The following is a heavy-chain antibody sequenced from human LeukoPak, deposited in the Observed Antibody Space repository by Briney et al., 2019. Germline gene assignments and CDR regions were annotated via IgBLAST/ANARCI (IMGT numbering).Heavy chain of an antibody. CDR2: IKQDGSEK. CDR3: ASTNTFDY. Sequence: GGSLRLSCSASGFMFSNYWMNWVRQAPGEGLEWVANIKQDGSEKNYVDSVNGRFTISRDNAKNSLYLQMNSLRAEDTAVYYCASTNTFDYWGQGSQVTVSP. V-gene: IGHV3-7*05. CDR1: GFMFSNYW. J-gene: IGHJ4*02.